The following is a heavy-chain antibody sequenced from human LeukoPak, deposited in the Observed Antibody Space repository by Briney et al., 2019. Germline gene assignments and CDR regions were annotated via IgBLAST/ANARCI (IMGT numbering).Heavy chain of an antibody. D-gene: IGHD5-24*01. V-gene: IGHV1-2*04. Sequence: ASVKVSCKASGYSFTGYYMHWVRQAPGQGLEWMGWINPNTGGTNYAQKFQGWVTMTRDASISTAYMELSRLRSDDTAVYYCAKDLVRWLQPPLDVDWGQGTLVTVSS. CDR2: INPNTGGT. CDR3: AKDLVRWLQPPLDVD. J-gene: IGHJ4*02. CDR1: GYSFTGYY.